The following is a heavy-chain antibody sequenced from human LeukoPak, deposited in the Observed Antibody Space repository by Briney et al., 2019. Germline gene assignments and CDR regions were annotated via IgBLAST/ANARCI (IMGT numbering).Heavy chain of an antibody. Sequence: ASVKVSCKASGYTFTGYYMHWVQQAPGQGLEWMGWINPNSGGTNYAQKFQGRVTMTRDTSISTAYMELSRLRSDDTAVYYCARDFEWGVYDFWSGFGDWGQGTLVTVSS. CDR2: INPNSGGT. V-gene: IGHV1-2*02. J-gene: IGHJ4*02. CDR1: GYTFTGYY. CDR3: ARDFEWGVYDFWSGFGD. D-gene: IGHD3-3*01.